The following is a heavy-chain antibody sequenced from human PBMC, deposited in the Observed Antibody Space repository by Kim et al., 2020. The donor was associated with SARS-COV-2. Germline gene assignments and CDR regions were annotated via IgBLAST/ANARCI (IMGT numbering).Heavy chain of an antibody. V-gene: IGHV1-2*02. CDR2: GGT. Sequence: GGTNDAQKIQGRATMTRDTSISTVYLGLTSLRSDDTAVYYCARSSLLDFDYWGQGTLVTVSS. J-gene: IGHJ4*02. CDR3: ARSSLLDFDY. D-gene: IGHD3-16*02.